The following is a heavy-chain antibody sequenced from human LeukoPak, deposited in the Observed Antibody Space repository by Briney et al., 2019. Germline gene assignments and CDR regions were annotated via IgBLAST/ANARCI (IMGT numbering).Heavy chain of an antibody. V-gene: IGHV1-69*06. J-gene: IGHJ4*02. CDR3: ASVKYYYDSSGYYPAFDY. CDR2: IIPIFGTA. CDR1: GGTFSSYA. D-gene: IGHD3-22*01. Sequence: ASVKVSCKASGGTFSSYAISWVRQAPGQGLEWMGGIIPIFGTANYAQKFQGRVTITADKSTSTAYMELSSLRSEGTAVYYCASVKYYYDSSGYYPAFDYWGQGTLVTVSS.